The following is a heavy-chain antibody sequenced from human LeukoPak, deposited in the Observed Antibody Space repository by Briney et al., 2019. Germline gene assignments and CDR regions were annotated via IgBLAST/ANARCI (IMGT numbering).Heavy chain of an antibody. CDR3: ARGGGYSYGSDAFDI. J-gene: IGHJ3*02. CDR1: GGSFSGFY. CDR2: INHLGST. V-gene: IGHV4-34*01. D-gene: IGHD5-18*01. Sequence: SETLSLTCAVYGGSFSGFYWSWVRQSPGKGLEWIGEINHLGSTNYNPSLKSRVTISVDTSKNQFSLKLSSVTAADTAVYYCARGGGYSYGSDAFDIWGQGTMVTVSS.